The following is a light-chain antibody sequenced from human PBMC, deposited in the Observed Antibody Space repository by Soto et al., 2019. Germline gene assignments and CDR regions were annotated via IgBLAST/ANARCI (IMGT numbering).Light chain of an antibody. CDR1: QSVSSN. CDR3: QQYNNWLT. Sequence: EIVMTQSPATLSVSPGERATLSCRASQSVSSNLAWYQQKLGQAPRLLIYGASTRATGIPARFSGSGSGTEFTLTISILQSEDFAVYYCQQYNNWLTFGGGTKVEIK. V-gene: IGKV3-15*01. J-gene: IGKJ4*01. CDR2: GAS.